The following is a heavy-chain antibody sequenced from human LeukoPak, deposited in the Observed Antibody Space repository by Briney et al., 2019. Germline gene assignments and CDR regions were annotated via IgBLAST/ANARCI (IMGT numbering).Heavy chain of an antibody. CDR2: IYYSGST. V-gene: IGHV4-31*03. J-gene: IGHJ4*02. CDR3: ARVVDYVWGSYRYYFDY. Sequence: PSQTLSLTCTVSGGSISSGGYYWSWIRQHPGKGLEWIGYIYYSGSTYYNPSLKSRVTTSVDTSKNQFSLKLSSVTAADTAVYYCARVVDYVWGSYRYYFDYWGQGTLVTVSS. D-gene: IGHD3-16*02. CDR1: GGSISSGGYY.